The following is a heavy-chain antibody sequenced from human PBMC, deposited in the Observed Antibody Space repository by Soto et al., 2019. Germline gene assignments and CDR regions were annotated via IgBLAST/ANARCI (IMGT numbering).Heavy chain of an antibody. J-gene: IGHJ1*01. D-gene: IGHD3-10*01. Sequence: SANLSFTCTGSGGSISSYYWSWIRQPPGKGLEWIGYIYYSGSTNYNPSLKSRVTISVDTSKNQFSLKLSSVTAADTAGDYCARGGITTCRDDWGQVTLVSV. CDR1: GGSISSYY. V-gene: IGHV4-59*01. CDR2: IYYSGST. CDR3: ARGGITTCRDD.